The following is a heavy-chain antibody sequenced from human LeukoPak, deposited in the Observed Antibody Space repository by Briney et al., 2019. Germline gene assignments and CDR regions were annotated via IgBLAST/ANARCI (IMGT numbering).Heavy chain of an antibody. J-gene: IGHJ4*02. CDR2: IYYSGST. V-gene: IGHV4-31*03. CDR1: GGSISSGGHY. CDR3: ARDNPSSSCFDY. D-gene: IGHD6-13*01. Sequence: SETLSLTCTVSGGSISSGGHYWSWIRQHPGKGLEWIGYIYYSGSTYYNPSLKSRVTISVDTSKNQFSLKLSSVTAADTAVYYCARDNPSSSCFDYWGQGTLVTVSS.